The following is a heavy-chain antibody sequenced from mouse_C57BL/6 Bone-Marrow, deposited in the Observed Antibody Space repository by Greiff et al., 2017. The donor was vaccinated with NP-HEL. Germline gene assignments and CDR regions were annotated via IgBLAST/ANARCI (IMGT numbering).Heavy chain of an antibody. D-gene: IGHD1-1*01. CDR1: GYTFTSYW. J-gene: IGHJ2*01. CDR2: IYPGSGST. Sequence: QVQLKQPGAELVKPGASVKMSCKASGYTFTSYWITWVKQRPGQGLEWIGDIYPGSGSTNYNEKFKSKATLTVDTSSSTAYMQLSSLTSEDSAVYYCARGDGSSYPDFDYWGQGTTLTVSS. CDR3: ARGDGSSYPDFDY. V-gene: IGHV1-55*01.